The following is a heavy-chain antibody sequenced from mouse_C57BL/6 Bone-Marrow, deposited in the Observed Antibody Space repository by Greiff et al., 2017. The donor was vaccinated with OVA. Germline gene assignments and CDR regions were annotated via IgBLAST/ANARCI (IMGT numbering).Heavy chain of an antibody. J-gene: IGHJ4*01. CDR2: INPNNGGT. CDR1: GYTFTDYN. D-gene: IGHD4-1*01. V-gene: IGHV1-18*01. CDR3: ARLTGDYYAMDY. Sequence: EVQLQQSGPELVKPGASVKIPCKASGYTFTDYNMDWVKQSHGKSLEWIGDINPNNGGTIYNQKFKGKATLTVDKSSSTAYMQLSSLTSEDSAVYYCARLTGDYYAMDYWGQGTSVTVSS.